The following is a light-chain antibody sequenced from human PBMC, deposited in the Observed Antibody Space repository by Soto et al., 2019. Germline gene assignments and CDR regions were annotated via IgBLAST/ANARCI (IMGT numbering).Light chain of an antibody. CDR2: DAS. Sequence: EIVLIQSPATLSLTPGERATLSCRASQSVSSYLAWYQQKPGQAPRLLIYDASNRATGIPARFSGSGSGTDFPLTISSLEPEDFAVYYCQQPSNWPPITFGQETRLEIK. CDR1: QSVSSY. V-gene: IGKV3-11*01. J-gene: IGKJ5*01. CDR3: QQPSNWPPIT.